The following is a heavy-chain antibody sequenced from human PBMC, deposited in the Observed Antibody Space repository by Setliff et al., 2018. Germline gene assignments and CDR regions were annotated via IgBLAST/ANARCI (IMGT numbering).Heavy chain of an antibody. CDR1: GYSISSGHY. V-gene: IGHV4-38-2*02. D-gene: IGHD3-22*01. J-gene: IGHJ4*02. CDR2: IYYRGNT. Sequence: SETLSLTCTVSGYSISSGHYWGWIRQPPGKGPEWIGSIYYRGNTYYNPSLKSRVTISVDTSKNQFSLKLSSVSAADTAMFYCARHTYYYDSSGYYYIGYFDYWGQGTLVTVSS. CDR3: ARHTYYYDSSGYYYIGYFDY.